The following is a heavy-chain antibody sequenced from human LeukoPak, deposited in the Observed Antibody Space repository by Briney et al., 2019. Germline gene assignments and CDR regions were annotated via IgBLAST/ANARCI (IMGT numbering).Heavy chain of an antibody. D-gene: IGHD2-8*01. V-gene: IGHV5-51*01. Sequence: GEPLKISCKGSGYSFTSYWIGWVRQMPGKGLEWMGIIYPGDSDTRYSPSFQGQVTIPADKSISTAYLQWSSLKASDTAMYYCARRIVLMVYAHHSNYFDYWGQGTLVTVSS. J-gene: IGHJ4*02. CDR1: GYSFTSYW. CDR3: ARRIVLMVYAHHSNYFDY. CDR2: IYPGDSDT.